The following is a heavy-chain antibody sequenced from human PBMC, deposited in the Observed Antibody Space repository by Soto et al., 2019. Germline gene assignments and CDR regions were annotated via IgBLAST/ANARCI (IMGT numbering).Heavy chain of an antibody. CDR2: TYFRSKWYN. CDR3: AKGDNLGPKTGYAFDP. D-gene: IGHD5-12*01. Sequence: PSQTLSLTCDIPGDSVSSNSAAWNWIRQSPSRGLEWLGRTYFRSKWYNDYAVSVKSRIIINPDTSNNQFSLQLNSVTPEDTAVYFCAKGDNLGPKTGYAFDPWGQGIMVTVSS. V-gene: IGHV6-1*01. J-gene: IGHJ5*02. CDR1: GDSVSSNSAA.